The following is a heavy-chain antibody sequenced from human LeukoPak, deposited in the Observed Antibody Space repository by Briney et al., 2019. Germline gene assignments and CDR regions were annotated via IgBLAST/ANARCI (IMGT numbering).Heavy chain of an antibody. CDR1: GYTFTGDY. D-gene: IGHD3-3*01. CDR2: INPNSGGT. Sequence: ASVKGSCKASGYTFTGDYMHWVRQAPGQGLEWMGWINPNSGGTNYAQKFQGRVTMTRDTSITTAYMELSRLRSDDTAVYYCAKWGFDFWSGHFGLDVWGQGTTVTVS. CDR3: AKWGFDFWSGHFGLDV. J-gene: IGHJ6*02. V-gene: IGHV1-2*02.